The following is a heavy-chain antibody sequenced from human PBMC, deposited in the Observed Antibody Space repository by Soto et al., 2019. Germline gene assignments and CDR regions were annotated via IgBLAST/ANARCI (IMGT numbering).Heavy chain of an antibody. CDR3: AKFGMATTKRSPPYYIDY. V-gene: IGHV3-23*01. D-gene: IGHD1-1*01. CDR2: ISGSGGGT. J-gene: IGHJ4*02. Sequence: EVPVLESGGGLVQPGGSLRLSCAASGFTFSSYAMSWVRQAPGKGLEWVSSISGSGGGTYYADSVKGRFTFSRDNSKNTLYLQMNSLRAEDTAVYYCAKFGMATTKRSPPYYIDYWGQGALVTVSS. CDR1: GFTFSSYA.